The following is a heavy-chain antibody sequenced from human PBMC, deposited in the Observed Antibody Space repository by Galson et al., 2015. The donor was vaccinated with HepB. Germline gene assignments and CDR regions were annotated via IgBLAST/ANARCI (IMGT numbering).Heavy chain of an antibody. J-gene: IGHJ4*02. Sequence: TLSLTCAVSGGSISSGGYSWSWIRQPPGTGLEWIGYIYHSGSTDYNPSLKSRVTISVDRSKNQFSLKLSSVTAADTAVYYCARERRGPSQGYFTVTTYFDYWGQGTLVTVSS. D-gene: IGHD4-17*01. CDR1: GGSISSGGYS. CDR3: ARERRGPSQGYFTVTTYFDY. CDR2: IYHSGST. V-gene: IGHV4-30-2*01.